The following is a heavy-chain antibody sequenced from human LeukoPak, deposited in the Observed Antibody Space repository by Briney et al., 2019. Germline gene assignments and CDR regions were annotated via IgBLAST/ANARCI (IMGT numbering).Heavy chain of an antibody. J-gene: IGHJ6*03. CDR3: ARAYYYGSGSSDYHMDV. CDR1: GGSISISSYH. D-gene: IGHD3-10*01. V-gene: IGHV4-39*01. Sequence: SETLSLTCTVSGGSISISSYHWGWIRQPPGKGLEWIGSIYYSGSTYYNPSLKSRVTISVDTSKNQFSLKLSPVTAADTAVYYWARAYYYGSGSSDYHMDVWGKGTTVTVSS. CDR2: IYYSGST.